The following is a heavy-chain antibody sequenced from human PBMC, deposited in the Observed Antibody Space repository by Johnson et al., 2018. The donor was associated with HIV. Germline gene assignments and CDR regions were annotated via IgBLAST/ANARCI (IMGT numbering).Heavy chain of an antibody. CDR3: ARELSHDAFDI. V-gene: IGHV3-30*03. J-gene: IGHJ3*02. Sequence: QVQLVESGGGVVQPGRSLRLSCAASGFTFDDYGMNWIRQAPGKGLEWVAVISYDGSNKYYADSVKGRFTISRDNSKNTLYLQMNSLRAEDTAAYYCARELSHDAFDIWGQGTMVTVSS. D-gene: IGHD3-3*02. CDR1: GFTFDDYG. CDR2: ISYDGSNK.